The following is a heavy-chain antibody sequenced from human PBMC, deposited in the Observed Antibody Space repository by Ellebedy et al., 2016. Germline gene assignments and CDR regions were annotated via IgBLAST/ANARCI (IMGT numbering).Heavy chain of an antibody. J-gene: IGHJ4*02. CDR2: ISGSGGST. CDR1: GFTFSSYG. CDR3: AKDGLLLTGCSGRFDY. D-gene: IGHD3-9*01. V-gene: IGHV3-23*01. Sequence: GESLKISXAASGFTFSSYGMHWVRQAPGKGLEWVSAISGSGGSTYYADSVKGRFTISRDNSKNTLYLQMNSLRAEDTAVYYCAKDGLLLTGCSGRFDYWGQGTLVTVSS.